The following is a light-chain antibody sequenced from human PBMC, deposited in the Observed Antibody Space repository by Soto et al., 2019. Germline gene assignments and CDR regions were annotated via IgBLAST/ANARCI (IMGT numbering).Light chain of an antibody. Sequence: EIGLTQSPVTLSLSPGERATLSCMAIQSVSNNYLAWYQQKPGQAPRLLIYGASNWATGIPDRFSGSGSGTDFTLTISRLEPEDFAVYYCQQYGSSGTFGQGTKVDIK. J-gene: IGKJ1*01. CDR1: QSVSNNY. V-gene: IGKV3-20*01. CDR3: QQYGSSGT. CDR2: GAS.